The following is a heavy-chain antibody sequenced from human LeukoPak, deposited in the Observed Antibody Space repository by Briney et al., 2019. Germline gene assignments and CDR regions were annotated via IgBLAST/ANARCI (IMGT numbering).Heavy chain of an antibody. Sequence: ASVKVSCKASGYTFTSYYMHWVRQAPGQGLEWMGIINPSGGSTSYAQKFQGRVTMTRDTSTSTVYMELSSLTSEDTTVYYCALQQQLGRVGDYWGQGTLVTVSS. D-gene: IGHD1-1*01. CDR2: INPSGGST. CDR1: GYTFTSYY. J-gene: IGHJ4*02. V-gene: IGHV1-46*01. CDR3: ALQQQLGRVGDY.